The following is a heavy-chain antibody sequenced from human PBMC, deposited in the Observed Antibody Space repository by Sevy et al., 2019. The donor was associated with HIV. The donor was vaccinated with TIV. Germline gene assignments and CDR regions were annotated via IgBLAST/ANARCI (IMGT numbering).Heavy chain of an antibody. CDR2: MNPNTGQT. CDR3: ARGIAAGVDY. Sequence: ASVKVSCKASGYTFTALDINWVRQATGQGLEWMGWMNPNTGQTAYSQRFKGRVTMTRDTSISTAYMELHSLRSDDTAIYYCARGIAAGVDYWGQGTQVTVSS. V-gene: IGHV1-8*01. CDR1: GYTFTALD. J-gene: IGHJ4*02. D-gene: IGHD6-13*01.